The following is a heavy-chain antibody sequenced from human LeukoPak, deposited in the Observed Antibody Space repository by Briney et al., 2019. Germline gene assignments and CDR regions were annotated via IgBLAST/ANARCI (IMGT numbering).Heavy chain of an antibody. CDR1: GYSISSGYY. V-gene: IGHV4-38-2*02. Sequence: KSSETLSLTCTVSGYSISSGYYWGWIRQPPGKGLEWIGSIYYSGSTYNNPSLKSRVTVSLDTAKNQFSLKLTSVTAADTAVYYCARGRMYYDSSGYYYSEYNWFDPWGQGTLVTVSS. D-gene: IGHD3-22*01. CDR2: IYYSGST. CDR3: ARGRMYYDSSGYYYSEYNWFDP. J-gene: IGHJ5*02.